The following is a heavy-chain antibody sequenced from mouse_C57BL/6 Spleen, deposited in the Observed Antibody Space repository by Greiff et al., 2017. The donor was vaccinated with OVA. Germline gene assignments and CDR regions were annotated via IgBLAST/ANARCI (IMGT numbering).Heavy chain of an antibody. CDR1: GFTFSDYG. Sequence: EVHLVVSGGGLVKPGGSLKLSCAASGFTFSDYGMHWVRQAPEKGLEWVAYISSGSSTIYYADTVKGRFTISSDNAKNTLCLQMTSLRSEDTAMYYCARDGLYYYGSSYWYFDVWGTGTAVTVSS. CDR3: ARDGLYYYGSSYWYFDV. CDR2: ISSGSSTI. V-gene: IGHV5-17*01. J-gene: IGHJ1*03. D-gene: IGHD1-1*01.